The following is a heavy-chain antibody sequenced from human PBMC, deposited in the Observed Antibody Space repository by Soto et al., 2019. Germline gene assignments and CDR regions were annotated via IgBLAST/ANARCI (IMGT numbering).Heavy chain of an antibody. Sequence: SETLSLTCAVYGGSFSGYYWSWIRQPPGKGLEWIGEINHSGSTNYNPSLKSRVTISVDTSKNQFSLKLSSVTAADTAVYYCARGGGEKDIVVVPAATEFDYWGQGTLVTAPQ. V-gene: IGHV4-34*01. CDR1: GGSFSGYY. CDR3: ARGGGEKDIVVVPAATEFDY. D-gene: IGHD2-2*01. CDR2: INHSGST. J-gene: IGHJ4*02.